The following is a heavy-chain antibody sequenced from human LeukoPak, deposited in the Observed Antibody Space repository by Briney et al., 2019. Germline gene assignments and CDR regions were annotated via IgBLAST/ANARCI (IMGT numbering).Heavy chain of an antibody. J-gene: IGHJ3*02. CDR3: ARGVLSVYYFDI. CDR1: GGPYSGYY. Sequence: PSETLSLTCALSGGPYSGYYLASIRQSPRKGLEWIGGIHYSGATSNNPSAKRRATIFGDTSNNRFSLRLTSVTAADTAVYYCARGVLSVYYFDIWGQGSVVTVSS. V-gene: IGHV4-34*04. D-gene: IGHD3-10*01. CDR2: IHYSGAT.